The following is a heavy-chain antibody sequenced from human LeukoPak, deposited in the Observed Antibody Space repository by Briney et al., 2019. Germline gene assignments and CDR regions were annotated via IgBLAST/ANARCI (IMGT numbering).Heavy chain of an antibody. CDR1: GGSISSYY. D-gene: IGHD3-9*01. CDR3: AGSLLTGAKARYYGMDV. J-gene: IGHJ6*02. Sequence: PSETLSLTCTVSGGSISSYYWSWIRQPPGKGLEWIGYIYYSGSTNYHPSLKSRVTISVDTSKNQCSVKLSSVTAADTAVYYCAGSLLTGAKARYYGMDVWGQGTTVTVSS. V-gene: IGHV4-59*08. CDR2: IYYSGST.